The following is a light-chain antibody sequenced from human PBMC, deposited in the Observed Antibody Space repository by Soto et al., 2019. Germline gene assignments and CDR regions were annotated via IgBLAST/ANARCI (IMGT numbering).Light chain of an antibody. V-gene: IGKV3-11*01. J-gene: IGKJ4*01. CDR3: QQRSNWLT. CDR2: GAS. Sequence: EIVLTQSPDTLSVSPGERATLSCRASQSVRANLAWYQQKPGQAPRLLIYGASTKATGIPARFSGSGSGTDFTLTISSLEPEDFAVYYCQQRSNWLTFGGGTKVDIK. CDR1: QSVRAN.